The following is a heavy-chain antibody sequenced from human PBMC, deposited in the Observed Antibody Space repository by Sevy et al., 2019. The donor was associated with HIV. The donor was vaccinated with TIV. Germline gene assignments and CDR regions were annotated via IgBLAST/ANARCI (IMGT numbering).Heavy chain of an antibody. J-gene: IGHJ4*01. CDR1: GFTFSRFG. Sequence: GGSLRLSCAASGFTFSRFGMNWVRQAPGKGLEWVARISSDGNDYAESVKGRFTISRDNSKNTLHLQMNSLKTEDTAIYYCAKGKYHVDYWGRGTLVTVSS. CDR2: ISSDGN. CDR3: AKGKYHVDY. V-gene: IGHV3-30*18.